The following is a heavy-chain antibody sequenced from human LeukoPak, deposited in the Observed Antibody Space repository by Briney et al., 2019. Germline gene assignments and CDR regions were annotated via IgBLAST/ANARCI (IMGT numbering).Heavy chain of an antibody. J-gene: IGHJ5*02. D-gene: IGHD5-18*01. Sequence: SETLSLTCTVSGGSISSYYWSWIRQPPGKGLEWIGYIYYSGSTNYNPSLKSRVTISVDTSKNQFSLKLSSVPAADTAVYYCARVDTAMVFNWFDPWGQGTLVTVSS. CDR2: IYYSGST. CDR1: GGSISSYY. CDR3: ARVDTAMVFNWFDP. V-gene: IGHV4-59*01.